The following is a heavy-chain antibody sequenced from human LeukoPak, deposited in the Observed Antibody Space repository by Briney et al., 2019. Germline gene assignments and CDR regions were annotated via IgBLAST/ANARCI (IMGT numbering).Heavy chain of an antibody. D-gene: IGHD4-17*01. CDR2: IYSGDST. Sequence: GGSLRLSCVASGFSSNYMSWVRQAPGKGLEWVSVIYSGDSTYYADSVKGRFTISRDISKNTLYLQMNSLRAEDTAVYYCARFRGEAGTSPFDYWGQGTLVTVSS. J-gene: IGHJ4*02. V-gene: IGHV3-66*01. CDR1: GFSSNY. CDR3: ARFRGEAGTSPFDY.